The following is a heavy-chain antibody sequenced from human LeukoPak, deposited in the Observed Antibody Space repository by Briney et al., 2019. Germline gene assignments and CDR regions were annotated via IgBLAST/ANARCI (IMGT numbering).Heavy chain of an antibody. V-gene: IGHV1-2*02. CDR2: INPNSGGT. CDR3: AREIFVDTAMVIFDY. Sequence: ASVKVSCKASGYTFTGYYMHWVRQAPGQGLEWRGWINPNSGGTNYAQKFQGRVTMTRDTSISTAYMELSRLRSDDTAVYYCAREIFVDTAMVIFDYWGQGTLVTVSS. D-gene: IGHD5-18*01. J-gene: IGHJ4*02. CDR1: GYTFTGYY.